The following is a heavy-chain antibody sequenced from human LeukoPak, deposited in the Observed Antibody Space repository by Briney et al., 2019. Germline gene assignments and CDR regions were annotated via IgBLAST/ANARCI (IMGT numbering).Heavy chain of an antibody. CDR3: AKWELYSGFYYIDY. CDR2: IKQDGSEK. D-gene: IGHD1-26*01. J-gene: IGHJ4*02. Sequence: GGSLRLSCAASGFTFSSYWMSWVRQAPGKGLEWVANIKQDGSEKYYVDSVKGRFTISRDNAKNSLYLQMNSLRAEDTAVYYCAKWELYSGFYYIDYWGQGTLATVSS. CDR1: GFTFSSYW. V-gene: IGHV3-7*01.